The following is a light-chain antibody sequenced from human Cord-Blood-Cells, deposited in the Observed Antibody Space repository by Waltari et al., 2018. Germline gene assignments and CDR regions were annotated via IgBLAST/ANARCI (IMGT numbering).Light chain of an antibody. J-gene: IGLJ2*01. CDR2: EVR. Sequence: QSALTQSASVSGSPGQSITISCTGTSSDVGGSTYVSWYQQHPGKAPKLMIYEVRNLHGGVSSRFAGSKSGNTASLTISGLQAEDEADYYCSSYTSSITVVFGGGTKLTVL. CDR3: SSYTSSITVV. V-gene: IGLV2-14*01. CDR1: SSDVGGSTY.